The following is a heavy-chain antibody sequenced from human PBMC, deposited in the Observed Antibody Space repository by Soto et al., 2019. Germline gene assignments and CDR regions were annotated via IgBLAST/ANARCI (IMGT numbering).Heavy chain of an antibody. Sequence: EVQLLESGGGLVQPGGSLRLSCAASGLTFSRSAMSWVRQAPGKGLEWVSGISGSGDRIYNADSVKGRFTISRDNSKTTLYLQMNNLRAEDTALYYCAKWVLGGFGDDHFDSWGQGTLVTVSS. J-gene: IGHJ4*02. CDR2: ISGSGDRI. CDR1: GLTFSRSA. V-gene: IGHV3-23*01. CDR3: AKWVLGGFGDDHFDS. D-gene: IGHD3-10*01.